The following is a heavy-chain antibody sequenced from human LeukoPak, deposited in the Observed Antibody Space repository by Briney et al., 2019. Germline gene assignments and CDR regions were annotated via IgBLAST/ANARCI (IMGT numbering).Heavy chain of an antibody. Sequence: PSETLSLTCAVYGESFSGYFWTWIRQPPGKGLEWTGEINHSGIINYNPFLKSRVTISVDTSKNQFSLKVISLTAADTAVYYCARAPGTVAIDYWGQGTLVTVSS. CDR2: INHSGII. D-gene: IGHD5-12*01. J-gene: IGHJ4*02. CDR3: ARAPGTVAIDY. CDR1: GESFSGYF. V-gene: IGHV4-34*01.